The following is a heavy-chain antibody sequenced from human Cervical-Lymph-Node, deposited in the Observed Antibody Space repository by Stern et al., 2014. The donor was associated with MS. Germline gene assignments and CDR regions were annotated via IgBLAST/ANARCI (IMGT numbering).Heavy chain of an antibody. Sequence: VQLEEPGPGLVKPSQTLSLTCTVSGGSISSGSYYWTWIRQPAGKGLEWIGHIYSTGSPKYNPSLKRRFTISGDTPKNQSPRKLGSGTAADTAVYYCARDPPLTLKGAFDIWGQGTMVTVSS. D-gene: IGHD2-21*02. CDR2: IYSTGSP. CDR3: ARDPPLTLKGAFDI. V-gene: IGHV4-61*02. CDR1: GGSISSGSYY. J-gene: IGHJ3*02.